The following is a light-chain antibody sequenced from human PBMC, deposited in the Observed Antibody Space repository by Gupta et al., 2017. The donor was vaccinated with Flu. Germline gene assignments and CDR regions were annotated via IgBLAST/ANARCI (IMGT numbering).Light chain of an antibody. J-gene: IGKJ1*01. V-gene: IGKV1-39*01. CDR3: QQSYTTPQWT. CDR2: RAS. Sequence: DRVTIACRASESVSSYLNWYQQKRGEAPKLLIYRASNLQRGVPSRFSGSGSGTDFTLTISSLQPEDFATYYCQQSYTTPQWTFGHGTKVEVK. CDR1: ESVSSY.